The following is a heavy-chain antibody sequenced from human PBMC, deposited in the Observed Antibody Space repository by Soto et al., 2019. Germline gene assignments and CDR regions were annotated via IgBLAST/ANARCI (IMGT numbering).Heavy chain of an antibody. J-gene: IGHJ6*02. CDR3: ARAGGSGSYYPVGYGMDV. CDR1: GGSISSYY. CDR2: IYYSGST. V-gene: IGHV4-59*01. D-gene: IGHD3-10*01. Sequence: QVQLQESGPGLVKPSETLSLTCTVSGGSISSYYWSWIRQPPGKGLEWLGYIYYSGSTNYNPSLKSRVTISVDTSKNQFSLKLSSVTAADTAVYYCARAGGSGSYYPVGYGMDVWGQGTTVTVSS.